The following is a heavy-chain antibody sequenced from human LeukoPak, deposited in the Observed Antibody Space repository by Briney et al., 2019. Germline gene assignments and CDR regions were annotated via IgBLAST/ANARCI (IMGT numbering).Heavy chain of an antibody. CDR3: ARFRGAADNYGPIDY. J-gene: IGHJ4*02. CDR1: GFSFSSYG. Sequence: GGSLRLSCAGSGFSFSSYGMHWVRQAPGKGLEWMAFIRSDGSNKYYADSVKGRFTISRDNSKNTLYLQMNSLRAEDTAVYYCARFRGAADNYGPIDYWAQGILVTVSS. D-gene: IGHD4-17*01. V-gene: IGHV3-30*02. CDR2: IRSDGSNK.